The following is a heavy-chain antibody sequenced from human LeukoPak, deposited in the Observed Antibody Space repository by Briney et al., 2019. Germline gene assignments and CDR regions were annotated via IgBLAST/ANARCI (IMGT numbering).Heavy chain of an antibody. J-gene: IGHJ4*02. D-gene: IGHD1-26*01. Sequence: ASVKVSCKASGYTFTGYYMHWVRQAPGQGLEWMGWINPNSGGTNYAQKFQGRVTMTRDTSISTAYMELSRLRSDDTAVYYCAVIVGATTAFDYWGQGTLVTVSS. CDR3: AVIVGATTAFDY. V-gene: IGHV1-2*02. CDR1: GYTFTGYY. CDR2: INPNSGGT.